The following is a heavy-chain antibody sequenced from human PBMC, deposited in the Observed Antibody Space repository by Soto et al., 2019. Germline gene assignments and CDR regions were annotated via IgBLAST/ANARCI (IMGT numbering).Heavy chain of an antibody. J-gene: IGHJ6*03. CDR2: INAGNGNT. CDR1: GYTFTSYA. Sequence: QVQLVQSGAEVKKPGASVKVSCKASGYTFTSYAMHWVRQAPGQRLEWMGWINAGNGNTKYSQKFQGRVTITRDTSASTAYMELSSLRSEDTAVYYCARVSLELTHGYYYYMDVWGKGTTVTVSS. V-gene: IGHV1-3*01. CDR3: ARVSLELTHGYYYYMDV. D-gene: IGHD1-7*01.